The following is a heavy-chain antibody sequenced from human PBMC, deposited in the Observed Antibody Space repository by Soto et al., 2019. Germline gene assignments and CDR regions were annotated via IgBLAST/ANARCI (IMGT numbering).Heavy chain of an antibody. Sequence: LSLTCTVSGDSISTFYWSWIRQPPGKGLEWIGYIYYTGSTNYNPSLKSRVTMSVDTSKKQFSLKLSSVTAADTAVYYCARQRGNYFDDWGQGTLVAVSS. CDR3: ARQRGNYFDD. CDR2: IYYTGST. D-gene: IGHD3-10*01. J-gene: IGHJ4*02. CDR1: GDSISTFY. V-gene: IGHV4-59*01.